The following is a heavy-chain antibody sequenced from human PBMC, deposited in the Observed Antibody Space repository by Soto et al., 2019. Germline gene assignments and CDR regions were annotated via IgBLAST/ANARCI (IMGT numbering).Heavy chain of an antibody. CDR3: ARDPGLELHYYYGMDV. CDR1: GGSVRSGRYY. J-gene: IGHJ6*02. D-gene: IGHD1-7*01. CDR2: VYYSGNT. Sequence: QVQLQESGPGLVRPSETLSLTCTVSGGSVRSGRYYWGWIRQPPGKGLEWIGYVYYSGNTNYNPSLKSRATISIDTFNDQFFLKLTSVTAADTAKYYCARDPGLELHYYYGMDVWGQGTTVTVSS. V-gene: IGHV4-61*01.